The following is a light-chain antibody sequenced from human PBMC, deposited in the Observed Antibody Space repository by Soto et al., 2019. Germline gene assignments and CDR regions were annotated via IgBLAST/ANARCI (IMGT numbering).Light chain of an antibody. J-gene: IGLJ2*01. CDR3: CSYAASNTLI. Sequence: QSALTQPASVSGSPGQSITISCTGTSSNVGSYDLVSWYQQHPGKAPKLLIYEVTKRPSGVSNRFSGSKSGNTASLTTSGLQAEDEADYACCSYAASNTLIFGGGTKLTVL. V-gene: IGLV2-23*02. CDR1: SSNVGSYDL. CDR2: EVT.